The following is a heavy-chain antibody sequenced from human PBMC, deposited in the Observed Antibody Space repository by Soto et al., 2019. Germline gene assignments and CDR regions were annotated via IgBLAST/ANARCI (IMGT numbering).Heavy chain of an antibody. CDR3: AKVYYDFWSGYYLAYYFDY. CDR1: GFTFSSYA. V-gene: IGHV3-23*01. CDR2: ISGSGGST. Sequence: PGGSLRLSCAASGFTFSSYAMSWVRQAPGKGLEWVSAISGSGGSTYYADSVKGRFTISRDNSKNTLYLQMNSLRAEDTAVYYCAKVYYDFWSGYYLAYYFDYWGQGTLVTVSS. D-gene: IGHD3-3*01. J-gene: IGHJ4*02.